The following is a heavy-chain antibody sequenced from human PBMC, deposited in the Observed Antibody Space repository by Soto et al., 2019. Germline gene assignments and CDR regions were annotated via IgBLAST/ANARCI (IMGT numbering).Heavy chain of an antibody. Sequence: XSLKISFKGSGYSFTSYWIRWVLQMPGKGLEWMGRIDPSDSYTNYSPSFQGHVTISADKSISTAYLQWSRMKASDTAMYYCARLPGTEYGMDVWGQGTTVTVSS. CDR2: IDPSDSYT. V-gene: IGHV5-10-1*01. CDR3: ARLPGTEYGMDV. CDR1: GYSFTSYW. J-gene: IGHJ6*02.